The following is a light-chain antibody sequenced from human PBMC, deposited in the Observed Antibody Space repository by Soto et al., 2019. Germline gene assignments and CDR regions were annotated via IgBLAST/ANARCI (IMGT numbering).Light chain of an antibody. V-gene: IGKV1-5*03. CDR2: KTS. J-gene: IGKJ4*01. CDR3: QQYKSFSLT. Sequence: DIQMTQSPSTLSASVGDRVTITCRASQSIDSWLAWYQQKPGKAPNLLIYKTSNLESGVPSRFSGSGSGTVFSLTISSLQPDDFATYYCQQYKSFSLTFGGGTRVEVK. CDR1: QSIDSW.